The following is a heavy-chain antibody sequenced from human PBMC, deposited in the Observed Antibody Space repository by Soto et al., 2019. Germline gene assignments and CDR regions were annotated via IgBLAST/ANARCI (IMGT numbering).Heavy chain of an antibody. Sequence: QVQLQESGPGLVKPSQTLSLTCTVSGGSISTGGYYWTWIRQHPGKGLEWIGYIYYSGSTYYNPSLKSRVTLSVDTSKNQFSLKLRSVTAADTAVYYCARGLSVTLFDNWGQGTLVPVSS. CDR3: ARGLSVTLFDN. V-gene: IGHV4-31*03. CDR2: IYYSGST. CDR1: GGSISTGGYY. J-gene: IGHJ4*02. D-gene: IGHD4-17*01.